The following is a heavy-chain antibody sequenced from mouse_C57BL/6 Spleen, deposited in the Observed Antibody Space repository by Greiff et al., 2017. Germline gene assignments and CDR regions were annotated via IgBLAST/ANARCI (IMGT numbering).Heavy chain of an antibody. D-gene: IGHD2-5*01. CDR1: GYTFTSYW. CDR3: ASEAIYYSNFDAMDY. CDR2: IHPNSGST. V-gene: IGHV1-64*01. J-gene: IGHJ4*01. Sequence: QVQLQQPGAELVKPGASVKLSCKASGYTFTSYWMHWVKQRPGQGLEWIGMIHPNSGSTNYNEKFKSKATLTVDKSSSTAYMQLSSLTSEDAAVYYCASEAIYYSNFDAMDYWGQGTSVTVSS.